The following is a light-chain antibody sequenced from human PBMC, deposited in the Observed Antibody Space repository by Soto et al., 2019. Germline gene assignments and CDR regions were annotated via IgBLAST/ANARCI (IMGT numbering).Light chain of an antibody. V-gene: IGLV1-40*01. J-gene: IGLJ2*01. CDR1: SSNIGAGYD. CDR2: DNS. Sequence: QSVLTQPPSVSGAPGQRVTISCTGSSSNIGAGYDVHWYQQLPGTAPKLLIYDNSKRPSGVPDRFSGSKSGTSASLAITGLQAEGEADYYCPSYDISLSLSVVGFGGGTQLPS. CDR3: PSYDISLSLSVVG.